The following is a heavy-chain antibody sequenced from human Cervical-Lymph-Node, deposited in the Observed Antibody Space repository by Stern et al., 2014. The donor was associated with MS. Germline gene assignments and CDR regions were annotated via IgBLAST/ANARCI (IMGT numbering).Heavy chain of an antibody. CDR2: IDWDVDT. V-gene: IGHV2-70*01. CDR3: ARSGPGGYLYFFDY. J-gene: IGHJ4*02. CDR1: GFSLSTSGMC. D-gene: IGHD1-26*01. Sequence: QVTLRESGPALVQPTQTLTLTCTFSGFSLSTSGMCMSWIRQPPGKALEWLAIIDWDVDTYYSTSLRSRLTISRDTSKNQVVLTMTNMDPVDTATYYCARSGPGGYLYFFDYWGQGTLITVSS.